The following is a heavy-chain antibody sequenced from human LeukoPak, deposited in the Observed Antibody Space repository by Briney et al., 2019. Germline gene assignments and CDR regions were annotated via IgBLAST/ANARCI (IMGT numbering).Heavy chain of an antibody. CDR1: GGSISGTTSY. D-gene: IGHD3-10*01. CDR3: ATLLSAPRDS. Sequence: SETLSLTCTVSGGSISGTTSYWGWIRQPPGKGLQWIGSIYYSGNTYYSPSLKSRVTISVDTSKNQFSLTLNSVTAADTAVYYCATLLSAPRDSWGQGTLVTVSS. V-gene: IGHV4-39*01. CDR2: IYYSGNT. J-gene: IGHJ4*02.